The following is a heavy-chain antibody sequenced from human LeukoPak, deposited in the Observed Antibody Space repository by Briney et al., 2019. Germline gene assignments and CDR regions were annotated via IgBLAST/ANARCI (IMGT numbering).Heavy chain of an antibody. CDR2: ISYDGSNK. V-gene: IGHV3-30*03. Sequence: GGSLRLSCAASGFTFSSYGVHWVRQAPGKGLEWVAVISYDGSNKYYADSVKGRFTISRDNSKNTLYLQMNSLRAEDTAVYYCASSGYSYGVDVWGQGTTVTVSS. CDR1: GFTFSSYG. J-gene: IGHJ6*02. CDR3: ASSGYSYGVDV. D-gene: IGHD3-3*01.